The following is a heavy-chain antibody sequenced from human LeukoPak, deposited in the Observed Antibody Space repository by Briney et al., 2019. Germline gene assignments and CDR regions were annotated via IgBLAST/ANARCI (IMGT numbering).Heavy chain of an antibody. V-gene: IGHV1-69*13. CDR2: IIPIFGTA. D-gene: IGHD3-10*01. Sequence: SVKVSCKASGGTFSSYAISWVRQAPGQGLEWMGGIIPIFGTANYAQKFQGRVTITADESTSTAYMELSSLRSEGTAVYYCARGGYYGSGSYYSFSGYFDYWGQGTLVTVSS. J-gene: IGHJ4*02. CDR3: ARGGYYGSGSYYSFSGYFDY. CDR1: GGTFSSYA.